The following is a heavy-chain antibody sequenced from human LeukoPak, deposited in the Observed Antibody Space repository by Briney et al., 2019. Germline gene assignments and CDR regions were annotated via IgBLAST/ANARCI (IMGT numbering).Heavy chain of an antibody. D-gene: IGHD3-10*01. CDR2: FDPEDGET. J-gene: IGHJ6*03. Sequence: ASLKDSCKDPLYTPTNSGICTVRPTPGKGLERMGHFDPEDGETIYAQRFQGRVTMSEDTSTDAAYMELSSMRSEDTAMYYCATASMVRGVFSFYMDVWGKGTTVAISS. CDR1: LYTPTNSG. V-gene: IGHV1-24*01. CDR3: ATASMVRGVFSFYMDV.